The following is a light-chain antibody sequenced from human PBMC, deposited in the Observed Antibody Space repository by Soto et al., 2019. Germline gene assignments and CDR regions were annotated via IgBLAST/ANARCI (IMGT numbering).Light chain of an antibody. CDR1: QGISSW. V-gene: IGKV1-12*01. J-gene: IGKJ5*01. CDR3: LQDDSYPIT. CDR2: AAS. Sequence: DIQMTQSPASVSASVGDRVTITCRASQGISSWLAWYQQKPGKAPKLLIYAASSLQFGVPSRFSGSGSGTDFTLTISSLQPEDFATYFCLQDDSYPITFGQGTRLEIK.